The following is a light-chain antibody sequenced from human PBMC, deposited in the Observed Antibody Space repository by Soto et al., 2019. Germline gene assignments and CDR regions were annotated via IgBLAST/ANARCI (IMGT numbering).Light chain of an antibody. CDR1: QSVSSSY. V-gene: IGKV3-20*01. J-gene: IGKJ2*01. Sequence: EIVLTQSTGTLSLSPGERATLSCRASQSVSSSYLAWYQQKPGQAPRLLIYGASSRATDIPDRFSGSGSGTDFTLTISRLEPEDFAVCYCQQYGSSPPRYTFGQGTKLEIK. CDR2: GAS. CDR3: QQYGSSPPRYT.